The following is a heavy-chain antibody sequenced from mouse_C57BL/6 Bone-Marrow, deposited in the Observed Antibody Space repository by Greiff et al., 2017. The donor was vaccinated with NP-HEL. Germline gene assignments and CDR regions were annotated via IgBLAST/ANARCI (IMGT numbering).Heavy chain of an antibody. CDR3: ARRGIYYDYDYAMGY. CDR2: IYPGSGST. V-gene: IGHV1-55*01. D-gene: IGHD2-4*01. Sequence: QVQLQQPGAELVKPGASVKMSCKASGYTFTSYWITWVKQRPGQGLEWIGDIYPGSGSTNYNEKFKSKATLTVDTSSSTAYMQLSSLTSEDSAVYYCARRGIYYDYDYAMGYWGQGTSVTVSS. CDR1: GYTFTSYW. J-gene: IGHJ4*01.